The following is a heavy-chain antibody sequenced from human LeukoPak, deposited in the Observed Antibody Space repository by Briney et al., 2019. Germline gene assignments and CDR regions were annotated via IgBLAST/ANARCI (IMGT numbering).Heavy chain of an antibody. D-gene: IGHD3-16*01. CDR2: INPNSGGT. J-gene: IGHJ6*03. Sequence: ASVTVSCKASGYTFTGYYMHWVRQAPGQGLEWMGWINPNSGGTNYAQKFQGRVTMTRDTSISTAYMELSRLRSDDTAVYYCARDWGSYNVHYYYYMDVWGKGTTVTAAS. CDR3: ARDWGSYNVHYYYYMDV. V-gene: IGHV1-2*02. CDR1: GYTFTGYY.